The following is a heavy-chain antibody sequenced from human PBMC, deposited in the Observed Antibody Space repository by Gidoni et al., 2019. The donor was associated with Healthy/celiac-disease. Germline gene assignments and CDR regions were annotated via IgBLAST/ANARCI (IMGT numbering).Heavy chain of an antibody. J-gene: IGHJ3*02. Sequence: QVQLQESGPGLVKPSQTLSLTCTVSGGSISSGGYYWSWIRQHPGKGLEWIGYIYYSGSTYYNPSRKIRVTISVDTSKNQFSLKLSSVTAADTAVYYCARDHERNHYDGYHDAFDIWGQGTMVTVSS. CDR1: GGSISSGGYY. D-gene: IGHD3-22*01. V-gene: IGHV4-31*03. CDR2: IYYSGST. CDR3: ARDHERNHYDGYHDAFDI.